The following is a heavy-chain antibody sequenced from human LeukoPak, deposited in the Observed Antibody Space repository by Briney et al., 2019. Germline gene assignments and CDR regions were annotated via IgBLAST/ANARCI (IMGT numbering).Heavy chain of an antibody. Sequence: GGSLRLSCAASGFTFSTYWMSWVRQAPGKGLEWVANIKQDGSEKYYLDSVKGRFTISRDNAKNSLYLQMNSLRAEDTAVYFCTREAAGGIDYWGRGTLVTVSS. CDR2: IKQDGSEK. D-gene: IGHD6-13*01. V-gene: IGHV3-7*01. CDR1: GFTFSTYW. CDR3: TREAAGGIDY. J-gene: IGHJ4*02.